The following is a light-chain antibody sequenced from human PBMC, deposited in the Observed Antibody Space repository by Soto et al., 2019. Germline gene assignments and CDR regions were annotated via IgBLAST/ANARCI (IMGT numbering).Light chain of an antibody. CDR1: NSDVGGYNY. J-gene: IGLJ2*01. CDR3: SSYTTNVILV. V-gene: IGLV2-14*01. CDR2: EVS. Sequence: QSVLTQPASVSGSPGQSITIPCTGTNSDVGGYNYVSWYQQHPGEAPKLIIFEVSNRPSGVSNRFSGSKSGNTASLTISGLQAEDEADYYCSSYTTNVILVFGGGTKLTVL.